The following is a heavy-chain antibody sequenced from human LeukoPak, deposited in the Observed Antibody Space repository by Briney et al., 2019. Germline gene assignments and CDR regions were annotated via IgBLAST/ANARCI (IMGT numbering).Heavy chain of an antibody. CDR2: ISYDGSNK. CDR1: GFTFSSYG. J-gene: IGHJ4*02. Sequence: PGRSLRLSCAASGFTFSSYGMHWVRQAPGKGLEWVAVISYDGSNKYYADSVKGRFTISRDNSKNTLYLRMNSLRAEDTAVYYCAKVPTGYSSGREDYWGQGTLVTVSS. D-gene: IGHD6-19*01. V-gene: IGHV3-30*18. CDR3: AKVPTGYSSGREDY.